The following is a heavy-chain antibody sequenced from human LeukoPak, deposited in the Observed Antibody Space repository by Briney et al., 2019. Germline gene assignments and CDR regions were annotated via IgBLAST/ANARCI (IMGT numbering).Heavy chain of an antibody. CDR3: AGPLLTYYSDSSGYS. CDR1: GGSISSYY. Sequence: SETLSLTCTVSGGSISSYYWSWIRQPAGKGLEWIGRIYSSGSTNYNPSLKSRVTMSVDTSKNQFSLKLSSVTAADTAVYYCAGPLLTYYSDSSGYSWGQGTLVTVSS. V-gene: IGHV4-4*07. J-gene: IGHJ4*02. D-gene: IGHD3-22*01. CDR2: IYSSGST.